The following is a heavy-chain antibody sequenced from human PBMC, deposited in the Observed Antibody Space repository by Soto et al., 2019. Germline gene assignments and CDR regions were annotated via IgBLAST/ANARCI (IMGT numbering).Heavy chain of an antibody. CDR3: ARAGYSNSWYTFDY. CDR1: GFTVSNTY. V-gene: IGHV3-53*01. CDR2: FHSGGNT. J-gene: IGHJ4*02. Sequence: EVQLVESGGGLIQPGGSLRLSCAAAGFTVSNTYMSWVRQAPGKGLEWVSVFHSGGNTYYAESVKGRFTISRDNSKNTLYLQMNSLRAEDTAVYYCARAGYSNSWYTFDYWGQGTGVTVSS. D-gene: IGHD6-13*01.